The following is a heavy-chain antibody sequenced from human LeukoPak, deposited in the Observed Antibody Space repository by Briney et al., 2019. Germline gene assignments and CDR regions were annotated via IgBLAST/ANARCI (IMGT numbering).Heavy chain of an antibody. Sequence: GGSLRLSCAASGFTFSSYWMHWVRQAPGKGLVWVSRIYSDGSSTSYADSVQGRLTISRDNAKNTLYLQMNSLRAEDTAGYYWARVLLWFVQPDFGYWGQGTRV. D-gene: IGHD3-10*01. CDR1: GFTFSSYW. CDR2: IYSDGSST. V-gene: IGHV3-74*01. J-gene: IGHJ4*02. CDR3: ARVLLWFVQPDFGY.